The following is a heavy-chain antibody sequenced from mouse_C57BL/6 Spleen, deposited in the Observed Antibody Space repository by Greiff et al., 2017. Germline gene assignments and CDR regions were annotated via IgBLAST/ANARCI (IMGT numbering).Heavy chain of an antibody. V-gene: IGHV1-19*01. CDR1: GYTFTDYY. Sequence: VQLQQSGPVLVKPGASVKMSCKASGYTFTDYYMNWVKQSHGKSLEWIGVINPYNGGTSYNQKFKGKATLTVDKSSSTAYMELNSLTSEDSAVYYCARWYYYGYYFDYWGQGTTLTVSS. J-gene: IGHJ2*01. CDR2: INPYNGGT. CDR3: ARWYYYGYYFDY. D-gene: IGHD1-1*01.